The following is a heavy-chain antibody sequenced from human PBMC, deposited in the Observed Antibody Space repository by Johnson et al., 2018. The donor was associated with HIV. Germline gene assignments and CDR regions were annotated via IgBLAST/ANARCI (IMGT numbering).Heavy chain of an antibody. J-gene: IGHJ3*02. V-gene: IGHV3-30*04. CDR1: GFTFSSHA. CDR3: AKLFLTTDAVDI. Sequence: QVQLLESGGGVVQPGRSLRLSCAASGFTFSSHAMHWVRQAPGKGLEWVAVISYDGSNKYYADSVRGRFTISRDNSKNTLYLQMNSLRDEDTAVYYCAKLFLTTDAVDIWGQGTMVTVSS. CDR2: ISYDGSNK. D-gene: IGHD3-22*01.